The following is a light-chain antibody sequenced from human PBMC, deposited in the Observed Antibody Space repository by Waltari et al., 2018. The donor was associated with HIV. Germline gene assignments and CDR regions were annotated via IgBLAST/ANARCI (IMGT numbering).Light chain of an antibody. CDR2: STN. V-gene: IGLV8-61*01. Sequence: QTVVTQEPSFSVSPGGTVTLTFGLSFGYALTSSHPNGYQQTPGQAPRTLIYSTNTRSSGVPDRFSGSILGNKAALTITGAQADDESEYYCVLYLGSGISGVFGGGTKLTVL. CDR3: VLYLGSGISGV. CDR1: FGYALTSSH. J-gene: IGLJ3*02.